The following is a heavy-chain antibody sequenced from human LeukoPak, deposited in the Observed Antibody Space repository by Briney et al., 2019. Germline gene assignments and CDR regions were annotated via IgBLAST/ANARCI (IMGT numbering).Heavy chain of an antibody. Sequence: GGSLRLSCAASGFTFSSYGMPWVRQAPGKGLEWVAVISYDGSNKYYADSVKGRFTISRDNSKNTLYLQMNSLRAEDTAVYYCAKDSRYYGMDVWGQGTTVTVSS. CDR1: GFTFSSYG. J-gene: IGHJ6*02. CDR3: AKDSRYYGMDV. CDR2: ISYDGSNK. V-gene: IGHV3-30*18.